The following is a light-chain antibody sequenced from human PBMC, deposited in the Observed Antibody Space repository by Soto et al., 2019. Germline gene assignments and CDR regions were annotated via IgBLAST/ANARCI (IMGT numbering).Light chain of an antibody. CDR3: NSYKNSSAVV. CDR2: EVT. J-gene: IGLJ2*01. V-gene: IGLV2-14*01. Sequence: QSVLTQPASVSGSPGQSITISCAGTRDDIGAYDYVSWYQQHPGNAPKLLVYEVTNRPSGVSDRFSGSKSGNTASLTISGLQAEDEADYSCNSYKNSSAVVFGGGTKVTV. CDR1: RDDIGAYDY.